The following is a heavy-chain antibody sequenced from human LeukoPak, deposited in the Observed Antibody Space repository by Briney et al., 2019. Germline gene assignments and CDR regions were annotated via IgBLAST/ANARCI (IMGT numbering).Heavy chain of an antibody. V-gene: IGHV3-7*01. Sequence: PGGSLRLSCAASGFTFSSYRMSWVRQAPGKGLEWVANIKQDGSEKYYVDSVKGRFTISRDNAKNSLYLQMNSLRAEDTAVYYCARAPSYYGPPAEGRYYFDYWGQGTLVTVSS. CDR1: GFTFSSYR. CDR3: ARAPSYYGPPAEGRYYFDY. J-gene: IGHJ4*02. D-gene: IGHD1-26*01. CDR2: IKQDGSEK.